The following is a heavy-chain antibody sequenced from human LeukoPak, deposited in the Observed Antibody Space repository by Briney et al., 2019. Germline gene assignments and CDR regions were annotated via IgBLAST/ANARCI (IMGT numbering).Heavy chain of an antibody. CDR3: AREGPSGYSSSWDRYYMDV. CDR2: ISAYNGNT. CDR1: GYTFTSYG. D-gene: IGHD6-13*01. Sequence: ASVKVSCKASGYTFTSYGISWVRQAPGQGLEWMGWISAYNGNTNYAQKLQVRVTMTTDTSTSTAYMELRSLRSDDTAVYYCAREGPSGYSSSWDRYYMDVWGKGTTVTVSS. V-gene: IGHV1-18*01. J-gene: IGHJ6*03.